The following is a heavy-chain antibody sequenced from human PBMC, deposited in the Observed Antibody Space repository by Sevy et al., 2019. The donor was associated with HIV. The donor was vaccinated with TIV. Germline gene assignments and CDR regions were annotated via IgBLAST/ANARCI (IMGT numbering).Heavy chain of an antibody. CDR1: GFTFGDYA. V-gene: IGHV3-49*03. CDR2: IRSKAYGGTT. CDR3: TRDLYYYGSGSFSFDY. Sequence: GGSLRLSCTASGFTFGDYAMSWFRQAPGKGLEWVGFIRSKAYGGTTEHAASVKGRFTISRDDSKSIAYLQMNSLKTEDTAVYYCTRDLYYYGSGSFSFDYWGQGTLVTVSS. D-gene: IGHD3-10*01. J-gene: IGHJ4*02.